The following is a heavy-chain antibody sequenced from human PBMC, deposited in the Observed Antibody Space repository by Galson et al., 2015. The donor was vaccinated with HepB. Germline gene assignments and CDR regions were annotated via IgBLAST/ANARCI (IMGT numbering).Heavy chain of an antibody. CDR3: ARACGFGNEYYMDV. J-gene: IGHJ6*03. CDR2: IDSSGRT. CDR1: GFIVSTNY. Sequence: SLRLSCAASGFIVSTNYMCWVRQAPGKGLEWVSVIDSSGRTYYADSVKGRLTISRDNSKNTLYLLMNSLRGADTAVYYCARACGFGNEYYMDVWGKGTTVTVSS. V-gene: IGHV3-53*01. D-gene: IGHD3-10*01.